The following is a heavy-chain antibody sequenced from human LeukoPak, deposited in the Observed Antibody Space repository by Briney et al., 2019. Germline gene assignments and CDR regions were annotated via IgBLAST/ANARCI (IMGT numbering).Heavy chain of an antibody. V-gene: IGHV3-30*02. D-gene: IGHD3-16*02. J-gene: IGHJ4*02. Sequence: GGSLRLSCAASGFTFSSYGMHWVRQAPGKGLEWVAFIRYDGSNKYYADSVKGRFTISRDNSKNTLYLQMNSLRAEDTAVYYCAKVGDYVWGSYRIDYWGQGTLVTVSS. CDR2: IRYDGSNK. CDR1: GFTFSSYG. CDR3: AKVGDYVWGSYRIDY.